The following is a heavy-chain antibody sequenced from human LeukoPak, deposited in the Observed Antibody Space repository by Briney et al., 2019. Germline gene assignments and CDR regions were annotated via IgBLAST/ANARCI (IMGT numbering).Heavy chain of an antibody. CDR2: INHSGST. J-gene: IGHJ4*02. V-gene: IGHV4-34*01. CDR1: GGSFSGYY. CDR3: ARGRTVVKSPNFDY. Sequence: KPSETLSLTCAVYGGSFSGYYWSWIRQPPGKGLEWIGEINHSGSTNYNPSLKRRVTISVDTSKNQFSLKLSSVTAADTAVYYCARGRTVVKSPNFDYWGQGTLVTVSS. D-gene: IGHD4-23*01.